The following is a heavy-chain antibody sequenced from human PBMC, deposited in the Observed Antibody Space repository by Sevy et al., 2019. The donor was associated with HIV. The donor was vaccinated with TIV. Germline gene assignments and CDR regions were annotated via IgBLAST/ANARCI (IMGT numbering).Heavy chain of an antibody. V-gene: IGHV3-7*01. J-gene: IGHJ6*02. CDR3: ARGTGGIGIDV. CDR2: IKQDGSDK. CDR1: GFTFSSHC. D-gene: IGHD6-13*01. Sequence: GGSLRVSCAASGFTFSSHCMSWVRQAPGKGLEWVANIKQDGSDKYYVDSVKGRFAISRDNAKNSLSLQMNSLRAEDTAVYYCARGTGGIGIDVRGQGTTVTVSS.